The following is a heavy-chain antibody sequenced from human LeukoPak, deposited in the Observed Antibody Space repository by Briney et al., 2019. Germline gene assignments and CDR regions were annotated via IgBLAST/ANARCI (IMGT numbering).Heavy chain of an antibody. CDR2: IYPYSGDT. V-gene: IGHV1-2*02. D-gene: IGHD6-6*01. Sequence: ASVKVSCTASGYTFTAYYIHWVRQAPGQGLGWMGWIYPYSGDTNYAQNFQGRVTMTRDTSISTAYMELSSLKSDDTAVYYCARDRNSGSSLDIWGQGTMLTVSS. CDR1: GYTFTAYY. CDR3: ARDRNSGSSLDI. J-gene: IGHJ3*02.